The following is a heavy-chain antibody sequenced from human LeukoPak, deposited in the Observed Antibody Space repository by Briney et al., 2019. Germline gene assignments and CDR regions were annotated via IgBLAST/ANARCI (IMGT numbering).Heavy chain of an antibody. V-gene: IGHV4-59*08. CDR1: GGSISSYY. CDR2: IYYSGST. J-gene: IGHJ4*02. Sequence: PSETLSLTCTVSGGSISSYYRSWIRQPPGKGLEWIGYIYYSGSTNYNPSLKSRVTISLDTSKNQFSLKLSSVTAADTAVYYCARSGSYAAAGDYWGQGTLVTVSS. CDR3: ARSGSYAAAGDY. D-gene: IGHD2-15*01.